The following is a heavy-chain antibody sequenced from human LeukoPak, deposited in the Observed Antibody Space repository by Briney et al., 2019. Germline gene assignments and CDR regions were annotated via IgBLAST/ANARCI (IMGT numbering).Heavy chain of an antibody. Sequence: APVKVSCKASGYTFTSYGISWVRQAPGQGLEWMGWISAYNGNTNYAQKLQGRVTMTTDTSTSTAYMELRSLRSDDTAVYYCARDKIVVVPAAYYGMDVWGQGTTVTVSS. CDR1: GYTFTSYG. V-gene: IGHV1-18*01. CDR2: ISAYNGNT. D-gene: IGHD2-2*01. J-gene: IGHJ6*02. CDR3: ARDKIVVVPAAYYGMDV.